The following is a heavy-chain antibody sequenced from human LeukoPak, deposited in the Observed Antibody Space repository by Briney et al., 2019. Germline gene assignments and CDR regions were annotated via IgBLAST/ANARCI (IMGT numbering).Heavy chain of an antibody. J-gene: IGHJ6*03. Sequence: PGGSLRLSCAVSGFTFRSFAMSWVRQSPGKGLEWVSAISGSGGSTYYADSVKGRFTISRDNSRDTLYLQMNDLRAEDTAIYYCASCGDYYYYMDHWGKGTTVTISS. V-gene: IGHV3-23*01. CDR3: ASCGDYYYYMDH. CDR2: ISGSGGST. CDR1: GFTFRSFA. D-gene: IGHD1-26*01.